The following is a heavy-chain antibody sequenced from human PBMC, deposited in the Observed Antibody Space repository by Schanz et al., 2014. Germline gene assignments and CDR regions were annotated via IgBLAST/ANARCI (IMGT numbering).Heavy chain of an antibody. CDR2: ISASGGST. V-gene: IGHV3-23*04. Sequence: EADLVESGGGLIQRGESLRLSCAASGFIFSDYYMSWIRQAPGKGLEWVSTISASGGSTYYADSVKGRFTISRDNSKNTLYLQMNSLRAEDTAVYYCARDGDRFYHNYYMDVWGKGTTVTVSS. J-gene: IGHJ6*03. D-gene: IGHD4-17*01. CDR1: GFIFSDYY. CDR3: ARDGDRFYHNYYMDV.